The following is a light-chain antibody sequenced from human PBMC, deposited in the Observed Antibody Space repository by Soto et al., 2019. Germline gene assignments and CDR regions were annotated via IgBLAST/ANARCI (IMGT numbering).Light chain of an antibody. Sequence: DIQVTQSPSSLSASVGDRVTITCRASQTIRIDLNWYQQKPGKAPNLLIYAASSLQSGVPSRFSGSGPGTDFTLNISSLQPEDFATYYCQQSYNTPYTFGQGTKLDIK. CDR2: AAS. CDR3: QQSYNTPYT. V-gene: IGKV1-39*01. CDR1: QTIRID. J-gene: IGKJ2*01.